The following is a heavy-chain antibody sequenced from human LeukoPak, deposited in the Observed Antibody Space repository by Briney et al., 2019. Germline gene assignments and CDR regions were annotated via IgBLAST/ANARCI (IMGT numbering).Heavy chain of an antibody. Sequence: TGGSLRLSCAASRFTFSSYAMSWVRQAPGKGLEWDSAISGSGGSTYYADSVKGRFTISRDNSKNTLYLQMNSLRAEDTAVYYCAKTQLRWTAGYWGQGTLVTVSS. CDR2: ISGSGGST. CDR3: AKTQLRWTAGY. CDR1: RFTFSSYA. D-gene: IGHD4-23*01. J-gene: IGHJ4*02. V-gene: IGHV3-23*01.